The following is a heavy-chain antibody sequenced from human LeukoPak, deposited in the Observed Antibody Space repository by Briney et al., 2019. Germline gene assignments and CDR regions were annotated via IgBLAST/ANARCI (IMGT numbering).Heavy chain of an antibody. CDR1: GGTFSSYA. CDR2: IIPIFGIA. J-gene: IGHJ4*02. Sequence: ASVKVSCKASGGTFSSYAISWVRQAPGQGLEWMGRIIPIFGIANYAQKFQGRVTITADKSTSTAYMELSSLRSEDTAVYYRAAGSDTMAGFDYWGQGTLVTVSS. CDR3: AAGSDTMAGFDY. V-gene: IGHV1-69*04. D-gene: IGHD3-10*01.